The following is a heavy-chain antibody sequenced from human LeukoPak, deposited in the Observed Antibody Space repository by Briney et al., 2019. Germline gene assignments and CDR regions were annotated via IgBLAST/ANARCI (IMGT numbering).Heavy chain of an antibody. CDR1: GYTFTGYY. CDR3: ARSPKPADYYDSGGYYYLYYYYGMDV. D-gene: IGHD3-22*01. V-gene: IGHV1-2*02. Sequence: ASVKVSCKASGYTFTGYYMHWVRQAPGQGLEWMGWINPNSGGTNYAQKFQGRVTMTRDTSIGTAYMELSRLRSDDTAVYYCARSPKPADYYDSGGYYYLYYYYGMDVWGQGTTVTVSS. CDR2: INPNSGGT. J-gene: IGHJ6*02.